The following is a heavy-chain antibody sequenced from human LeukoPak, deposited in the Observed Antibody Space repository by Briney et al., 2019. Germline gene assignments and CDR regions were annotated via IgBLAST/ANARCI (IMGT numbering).Heavy chain of an antibody. D-gene: IGHD6-19*01. J-gene: IGHJ4*02. CDR3: ARDDIAVATCFDY. Sequence: GGSLRLSCAASGFTFSSYSINWVRQAPGKGLEWVSSISSSSSYIYYADSVKGRFTISRDNAKNSLYLQMNSLRAEDTAVYYCARDDIAVATCFDYWGQGTLVTVSS. V-gene: IGHV3-21*01. CDR2: ISSSSSYI. CDR1: GFTFSSYS.